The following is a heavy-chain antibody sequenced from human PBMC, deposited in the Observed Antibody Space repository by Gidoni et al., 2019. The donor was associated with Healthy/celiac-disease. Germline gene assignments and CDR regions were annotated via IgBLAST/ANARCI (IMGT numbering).Heavy chain of an antibody. CDR3: AREPTLLRGYEYYFDY. V-gene: IGHV4-39*07. Sequence: QLQLQESGPGLVKPSETLSLTCTVSGGSISSSSYYWGWIRQPPGKGLEWIGSIYYSGSTYYNPSLKSRVTISVDTSKNQFSLKLSSVTAADTAVYYCAREPTLLRGYEYYFDYWGQGTLVTVSS. CDR1: GGSISSSSYY. J-gene: IGHJ4*02. D-gene: IGHD5-18*01. CDR2: IYYSGST.